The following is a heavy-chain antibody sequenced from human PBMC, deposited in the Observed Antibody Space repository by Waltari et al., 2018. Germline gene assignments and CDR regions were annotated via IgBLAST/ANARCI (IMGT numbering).Heavy chain of an antibody. Sequence: QVHLVESGGGVVQPGRSLRVSCAASGFSFSGCGLHWVGEAPGKGLERVAVVWYDGSNKYYADSGKGRFTISRDNSYNTMYLQMDSLRAEDTAVYYCARDQGGYFDYWGQGTLVTVSS. J-gene: IGHJ4*02. CDR1: GFSFSGCG. V-gene: IGHV3-33*01. CDR2: VWYDGSNK. CDR3: ARDQGGYFDY. D-gene: IGHD3-16*01.